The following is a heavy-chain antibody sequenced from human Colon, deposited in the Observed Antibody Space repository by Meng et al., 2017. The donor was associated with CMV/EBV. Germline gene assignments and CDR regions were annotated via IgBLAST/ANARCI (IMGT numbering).Heavy chain of an antibody. J-gene: IGHJ4*02. CDR1: DTFNNYA. CDR2: IVPIVSRT. D-gene: IGHD1-26*01. CDR3: ATGGAAQSSTNRNHFDY. V-gene: IGHV1-69*06. Sequence: DTFNNYAINWVRQAPGQGLEWLGGIVPIVSRTNYAQKFQGRVTITADKSTSTAYMELSTLRSEDTALYFCATGGAAQSSTNRNHFDYWGQGTLVTVSS.